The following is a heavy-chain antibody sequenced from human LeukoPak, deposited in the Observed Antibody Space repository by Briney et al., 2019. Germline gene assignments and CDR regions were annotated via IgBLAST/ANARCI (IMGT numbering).Heavy chain of an antibody. V-gene: IGHV1-18*04. CDR2: ISADNGNT. J-gene: IGHJ6*02. Sequence: ASVKVSCKGSGYTLSNHAFSWVRQAPGQGLEWMGWISADNGNTDHAQKFQGRVSLTTDTSTSTAYMELSSLRSEDTAVYYCASDHADCSGGSCDYYYYGMDVWGQGTTVTVPS. CDR1: GYTLSNHA. D-gene: IGHD2-15*01. CDR3: ASDHADCSGGSCDYYYYGMDV.